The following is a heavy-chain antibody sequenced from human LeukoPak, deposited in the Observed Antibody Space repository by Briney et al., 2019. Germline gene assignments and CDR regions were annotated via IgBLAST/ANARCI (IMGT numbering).Heavy chain of an antibody. V-gene: IGHV1-46*01. CDR1: GYTLTSYY. J-gene: IGHJ4*02. Sequence: ASVKVSCKASGYTLTSYYMHWVRQAPGQGLEWMGIINPSGGSTSYAQKFQGRVTMTRDMSTSTVYMELSSLRSEDTAVYYCARGGRSYYYDSSVDYWGQGTLVTVSS. D-gene: IGHD3-22*01. CDR2: INPSGGST. CDR3: ARGGRSYYYDSSVDY.